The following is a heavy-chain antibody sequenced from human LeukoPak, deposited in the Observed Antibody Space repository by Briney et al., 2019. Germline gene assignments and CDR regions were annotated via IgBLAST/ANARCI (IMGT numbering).Heavy chain of an antibody. CDR3: ARSFGVYSGYDGEVPWYFDV. CDR1: GFTFSDYW. Sequence: GGSLRLSCAASGFTFSDYWMDWVRQAPGKGLEWVSIIYSAGSTYYADSVKGRFAISRDKSNNTLHLQMNSLRVEDTAVYYCARSFGVYSGYDGEVPWYFDVWGRGTLVTVSS. D-gene: IGHD5-12*01. J-gene: IGHJ2*01. V-gene: IGHV3-53*01. CDR2: IYSAGST.